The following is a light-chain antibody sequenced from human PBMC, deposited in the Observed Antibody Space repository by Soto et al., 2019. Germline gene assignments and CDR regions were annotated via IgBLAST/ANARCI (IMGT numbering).Light chain of an antibody. J-gene: IGLJ1*01. CDR2: SNH. CDR1: SSNIGSYT. CDR3: VAWDDSLNGSV. V-gene: IGLV1-44*01. Sequence: QAVVTQPPSASGTPGQTVTVSCSGSSSNIGSYTVNWYQQLPGTAPKLVIYSNHQRPSGVPDRFSGSKSGTSASLAISGLQSEDEADYYCVAWDDSLNGSVFGSGTKLTVL.